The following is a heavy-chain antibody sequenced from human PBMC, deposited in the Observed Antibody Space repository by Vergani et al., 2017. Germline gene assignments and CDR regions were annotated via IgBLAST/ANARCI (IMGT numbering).Heavy chain of an antibody. CDR2: IYYSGST. CDR3: ARVGSYYDY. J-gene: IGHJ4*02. Sequence: QVQLQESGPGLVKPSETLSLTCTVSGGSVSSGSYYWSWIRQPAGKGLEWIGYIYYSGSTNYNPSLKSRVTISVDTSKNQFSLKLSSVTAADTAVYYCARVGSYYDYWGQGTLVTVSS. D-gene: IGHD1-26*01. CDR1: GGSVSSGSYY. V-gene: IGHV4-61*10.